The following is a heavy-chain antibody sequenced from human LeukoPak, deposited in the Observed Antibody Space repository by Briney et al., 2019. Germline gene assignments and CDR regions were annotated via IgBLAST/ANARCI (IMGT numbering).Heavy chain of an antibody. CDR3: AAKQWLAPPPDS. CDR1: RFTFSKYW. Sequence: GGSLRLSCAASRFTFSKYWMLWVRQAPGKGLESVSRINTDGTVTTYADSVKGRFTVSRDNADNTMFLQMNSVRDEDTAVYYCAAKQWLAPPPDSWGQGTPVTVSS. V-gene: IGHV3-74*01. D-gene: IGHD6-19*01. J-gene: IGHJ4*02. CDR2: INTDGTVT.